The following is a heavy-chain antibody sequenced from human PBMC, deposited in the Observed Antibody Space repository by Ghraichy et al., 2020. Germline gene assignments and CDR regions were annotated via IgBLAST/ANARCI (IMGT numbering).Heavy chain of an antibody. CDR2: IGTSAGPT. CDR3: AIVTRGGPPPPFDF. D-gene: IGHD3-16*01. V-gene: IGHV3-23*01. J-gene: IGHJ4*02. CDR1: GFTFRSSV. Sequence: GESLNISCAASGFTFRSSVMTWVRQAPGKGLEWIADIGTSAGPTFYADSVRGRFTVSRDNSKNTLYLEMDRLTAEDTAVYYCAIVTRGGPPPPFDFWGQGTLVTVSS.